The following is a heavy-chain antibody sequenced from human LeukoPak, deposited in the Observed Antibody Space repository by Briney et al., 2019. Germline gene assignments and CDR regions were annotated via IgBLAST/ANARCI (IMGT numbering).Heavy chain of an antibody. D-gene: IGHD5-18*01. Sequence: PSETLSLTCTVSGGSVSSGSYYWSWIRQPPGKGLEWIGYIYYSGSTNYNPSLKSRVIISVDTSKNQFSLKLSSVTAADTAVYHCAREAMYSYGNNFDYWGQGTLVTVSS. CDR1: GGSVSSGSYY. CDR3: AREAMYSYGNNFDY. CDR2: IYYSGST. V-gene: IGHV4-61*01. J-gene: IGHJ4*02.